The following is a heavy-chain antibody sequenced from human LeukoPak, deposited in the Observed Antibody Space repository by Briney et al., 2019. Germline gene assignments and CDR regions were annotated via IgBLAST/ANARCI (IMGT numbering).Heavy chain of an antibody. CDR2: INHSGST. CDR3: ARGAPTADY. CDR1: GGSFSVYY. D-gene: IGHD2-21*02. V-gene: IGHV4-34*01. J-gene: IGHJ4*02. Sequence: SETLSLTCAVCGGSFSVYYWSWIRQPPGKGLEWIGEINHSGSTNYNPSLKSRATISVDTSKNQFSLKLSSVTAAATAVYYCARGAPTADYWGQGTLVTVSS.